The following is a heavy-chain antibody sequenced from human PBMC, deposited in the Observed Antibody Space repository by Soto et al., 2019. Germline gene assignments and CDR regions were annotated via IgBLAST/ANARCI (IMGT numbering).Heavy chain of an antibody. V-gene: IGHV2-5*01. CDR3: SHYLRCYCSCGIFYPILVFDY. CDR2: IYWNDDK. Sequence: SGPTLVNPTQTLTLTCTFSGFSLSTSGVGGGWIRQPPGKALEWLALIYWNDDKRYSPSMKSRLTITKDTSNNQVFLTMTNIDPVDTATFYCSHYLRCYCSCGIFYPILVFDYWGQGTLVTVSS. D-gene: IGHD2-15*01. J-gene: IGHJ4*02. CDR1: GFSLSTSGVG.